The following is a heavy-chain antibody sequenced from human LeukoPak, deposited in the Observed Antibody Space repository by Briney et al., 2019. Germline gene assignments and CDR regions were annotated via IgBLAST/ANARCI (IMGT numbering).Heavy chain of an antibody. CDR2: INPNSGGT. J-gene: IGHJ6*04. CDR3: ARGHFWSGYYPDV. CDR1: GYTFTGYY. D-gene: IGHD3-3*02. Sequence: ASVKVSCKASGYTFTGYYMHWVRQAPGQGLERMGWINPNSGGTNYAQKFQGRVTMTRDTSISTAYMELSRLRSDDTAVYYCARGHFWSGYYPDVWGKGTTVTVSS. V-gene: IGHV1-2*02.